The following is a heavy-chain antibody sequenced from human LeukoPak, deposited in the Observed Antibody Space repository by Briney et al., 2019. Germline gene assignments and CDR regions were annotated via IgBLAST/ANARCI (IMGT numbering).Heavy chain of an antibody. CDR1: GFTFSSYG. D-gene: IGHD6-19*01. V-gene: IGHV3-30*18. CDR3: AKDQSSGWYYYFDY. CDR2: ISYDGSNK. Sequence: GGSLRLSCAASGFTFSSYGMHWVRQAPGKGLEWVAVISYDGSNKYYADSVKGRFTISRDNSKNTLYLQMNSLRAEDTAVYYCAKDQSSGWYYYFDYWGQGTLVTVSS. J-gene: IGHJ4*02.